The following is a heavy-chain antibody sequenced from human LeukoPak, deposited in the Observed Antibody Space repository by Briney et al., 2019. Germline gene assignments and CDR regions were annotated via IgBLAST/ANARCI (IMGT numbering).Heavy chain of an antibody. CDR1: GFIFTDYY. D-gene: IGHD6-19*01. V-gene: IGHV3-11*06. CDR3: ARGRLSSGWYDD. J-gene: IGHJ4*02. CDR2: IDSGSTST. Sequence: PGGSLRLSCAVSGFIFTDYYMSWVRQAPGKGLEWVSFIDSGSTSTKYADSVKGRFSISRDNAKNTLYLHMNSLRAEDTAVYYCARGRLSSGWYDDWGQGTLVTVSS.